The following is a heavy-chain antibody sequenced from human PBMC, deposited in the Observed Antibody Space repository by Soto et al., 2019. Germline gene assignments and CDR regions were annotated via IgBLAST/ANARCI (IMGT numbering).Heavy chain of an antibody. V-gene: IGHV1-3*01. CDR1: GYTFSNFA. CDR2: INPGNGNT. Sequence: ASVKVSCKASGYTFSNFAMHWVGQAPGQRLEWMGWINPGNGNTKYSQTFQGRVTITRDTSASTAYMELSSLRSEDTAVYYCARAVARGVKTIYYYYGMDVWGQGTTVTVSS. D-gene: IGHD3-10*01. CDR3: ARAVARGVKTIYYYYGMDV. J-gene: IGHJ6*02.